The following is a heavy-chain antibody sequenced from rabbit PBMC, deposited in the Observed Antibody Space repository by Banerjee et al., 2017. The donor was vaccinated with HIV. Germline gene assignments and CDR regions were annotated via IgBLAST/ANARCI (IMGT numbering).Heavy chain of an antibody. CDR2: IYTGSSGNI. J-gene: IGHJ6*01. CDR3: ARKANDIGYGYSL. Sequence: QQQLEESGGGLVKPGASLTLTCTASGFTLSGYWICWVRQAPGKGLEWIACIYTGSSGNIYYASWAKGRFTISKTSSTTVTLQMTSLTAADTATYFCARKANDIGYGYSLWGQGTLVTVS. V-gene: IGHV1S45*01. D-gene: IGHD7-1*01. CDR1: GFTLSGYW.